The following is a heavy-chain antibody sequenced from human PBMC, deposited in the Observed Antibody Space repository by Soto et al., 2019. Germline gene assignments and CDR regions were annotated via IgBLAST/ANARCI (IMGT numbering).Heavy chain of an antibody. Sequence: QVQLVESGGGVVQPGRSLRLSCAASEFTLTYYGMHWVRQAPGKGLEWVAVISYDGSNTYYADSVKGRFTISRDNSKNTVYLHMDSLRPEDTAVYYCAKDMEQRLVRGWFDPWGQGALVTVSS. CDR3: AKDMEQRLVRGWFDP. CDR2: ISYDGSNT. CDR1: EFTLTYYG. V-gene: IGHV3-30*18. J-gene: IGHJ5*02. D-gene: IGHD6-13*01.